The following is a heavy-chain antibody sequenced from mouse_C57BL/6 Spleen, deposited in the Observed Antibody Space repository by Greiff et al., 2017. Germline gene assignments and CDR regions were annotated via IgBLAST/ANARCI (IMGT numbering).Heavy chain of an antibody. CDR2: IDPSDSYT. CDR1: GYTFTSYW. V-gene: IGHV1-69*01. Sequence: QVQLQQPGAELVMPGASVKLSCKASGYTFTSYWMHWVKQRPGQGLEWIGEIDPSDSYTNYNQKFKGKSTLTVDKSSSTAYMQLRSLTSEDSAVXYCARSGYSNYLYAMDYWGQGTSVTVSS. CDR3: ARSGYSNYLYAMDY. J-gene: IGHJ4*01. D-gene: IGHD2-5*01.